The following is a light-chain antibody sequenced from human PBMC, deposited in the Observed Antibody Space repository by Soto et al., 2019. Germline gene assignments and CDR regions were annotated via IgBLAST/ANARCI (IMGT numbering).Light chain of an antibody. CDR3: QKYNIVPLT. Sequence: DLQMTQSPPSLSAYVRDRVTVTCRAHPDIGQSLAWYQQRPGKSPRLLIYDAFTLQSGVTPRFSGSGSGTDFTLVISSLRPEDVATYYCQKYNIVPLTFGGGIKLEVK. V-gene: IGKV1-27*01. CDR1: PDIGQS. J-gene: IGKJ4*01. CDR2: DAF.